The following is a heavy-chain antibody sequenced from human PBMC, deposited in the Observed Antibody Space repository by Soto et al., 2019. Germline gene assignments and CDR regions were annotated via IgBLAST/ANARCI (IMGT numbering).Heavy chain of an antibody. D-gene: IGHD4-17*01. Sequence: GGSLRLSCAASGFTFSSYAMHWVRQAPGKGLEWVAVISYDGSNKYYADSVKGRFTISRDNSKNTLYLQMNSLRAEDTAVYYCARGQSDYGVPFDYWGQGTLVTVSS. V-gene: IGHV3-30*04. J-gene: IGHJ4*02. CDR3: ARGQSDYGVPFDY. CDR1: GFTFSSYA. CDR2: ISYDGSNK.